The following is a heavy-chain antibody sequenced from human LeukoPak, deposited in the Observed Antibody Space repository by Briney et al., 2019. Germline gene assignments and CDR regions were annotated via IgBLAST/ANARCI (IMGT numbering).Heavy chain of an antibody. J-gene: IGHJ6*02. V-gene: IGHV3-23*01. Sequence: GGSLRLSCVGSGFTFRSHAMSWVRQAPEKGLEFVSGIYENGGTTYYADSVKGRFSISRDNSKNTLYLQMNSLRAEDTAVYYCARVLKVKVVPDYYGMDVWGQGTTVTVSS. CDR3: ARVLKVKVVPDYYGMDV. D-gene: IGHD2-2*01. CDR1: GFTFRSHA. CDR2: IYENGGTT.